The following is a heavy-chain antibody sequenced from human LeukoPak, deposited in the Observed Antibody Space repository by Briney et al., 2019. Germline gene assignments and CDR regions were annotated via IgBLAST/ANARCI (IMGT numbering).Heavy chain of an antibody. CDR1: GFSLSTSRVG. J-gene: IGHJ5*02. CDR3: AHSLNVYWWFGGSIIPGWFDP. D-gene: IGHD3-3*01. CDR2: IYWNDDK. V-gene: IGHV2-5*01. Sequence: ESGPTLVNPTQTLTLTCTFSGFSLSTSRVGVGWIRQPPGKALEWLALIYWNDDKRYSPSLKSRLTITKDTSKNQVVLTMTNMDPVDTATYYCAHSLNVYWWFGGSIIPGWFDPWGQGTLVTVSS.